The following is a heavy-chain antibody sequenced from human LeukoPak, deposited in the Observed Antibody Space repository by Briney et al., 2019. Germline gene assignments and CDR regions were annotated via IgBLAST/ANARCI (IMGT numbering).Heavy chain of an antibody. J-gene: IGHJ6*02. Sequence: NPGGSLRLSCAGSGFNFSNYAMTWVRQAPGKGLEWVTVISGSGGRAYYADSVKARFTISRDKSKDTVFLQMNSLRGDDTAVYYCAKGDYGDSSYYYYGMDVWGQGTMVTVSS. D-gene: IGHD2-21*02. V-gene: IGHV3-23*01. CDR2: ISGSGGRA. CDR1: GFNFSNYA. CDR3: AKGDYGDSSYYYYGMDV.